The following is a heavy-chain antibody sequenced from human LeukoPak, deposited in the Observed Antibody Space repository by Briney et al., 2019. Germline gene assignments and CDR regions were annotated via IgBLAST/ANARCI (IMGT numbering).Heavy chain of an antibody. CDR1: GFTFSSYG. J-gene: IGHJ4*02. V-gene: IGHV3-30*02. Sequence: GGSLRLSCAASGFTFSSYGMHWVRQAPGKGLEWVAFIRYDGSNKYYADSVKGRFTISRDNSKNTLYLQMNSLRAEDTAVYYCAKDRDSGYDRDLDYWGQGTLVTVSS. CDR2: IRYDGSNK. D-gene: IGHD5-12*01. CDR3: AKDRDSGYDRDLDY.